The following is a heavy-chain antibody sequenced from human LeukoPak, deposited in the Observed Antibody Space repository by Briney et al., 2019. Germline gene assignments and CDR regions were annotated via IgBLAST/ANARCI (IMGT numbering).Heavy chain of an antibody. Sequence: GGSLRLSCAASGFTFSSYSMNWVRQAPGKGLEWVSFISSSSSYIYYADSVKGRFTISRDNAKNSLYLQMNSLRAEDTAVYYCARDRGQQLALDYWGQGTLATVSS. CDR1: GFTFSSYS. CDR3: ARDRGQQLALDY. D-gene: IGHD6-13*01. V-gene: IGHV3-21*01. CDR2: ISSSSSYI. J-gene: IGHJ4*02.